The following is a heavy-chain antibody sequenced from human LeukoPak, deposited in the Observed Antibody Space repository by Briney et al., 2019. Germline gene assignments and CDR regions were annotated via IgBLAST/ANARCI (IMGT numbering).Heavy chain of an antibody. CDR2: IYSGGST. Sequence: GGSLRLSCAASGFTVSSNYMNWVRQAPGKGLEWVSVIYSGGSTYYADSVKGRFTISRDNSKNVLYLQMNSLRAEDTAVYYCARGTYSGTYLVYWGQGTLVTVSS. CDR3: ARGTYSGTYLVY. J-gene: IGHJ4*02. CDR1: GFTVSSNY. D-gene: IGHD1-26*01. V-gene: IGHV3-53*01.